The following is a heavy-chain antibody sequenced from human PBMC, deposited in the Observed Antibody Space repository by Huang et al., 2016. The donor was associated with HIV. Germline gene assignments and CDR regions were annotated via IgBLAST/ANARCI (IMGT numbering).Heavy chain of an antibody. D-gene: IGHD4-17*01. J-gene: IGHJ4*02. V-gene: IGHV1-8*02. CDR1: GYTFTNYD. CDR3: ARSAYGDLDY. Sequence: QVHLVQSGAEVKKPGASVKVSCKASGYTFTNYDINWVRQAPGRGLEWMGWTNPNTGNTGFEQSFQGRVTMTRKTSITTAYMELTSLTSEDTAVYYCARSAYGDLDYWGLGTLVIVSS. CDR2: TNPNTGNT.